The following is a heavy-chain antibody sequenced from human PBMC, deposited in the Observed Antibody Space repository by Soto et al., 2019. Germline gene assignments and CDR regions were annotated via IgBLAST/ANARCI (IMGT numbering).Heavy chain of an antibody. CDR3: ARLSEESSSSNYYYLYMDF. D-gene: IGHD6-6*01. CDR2: INPDSGNT. CDR1: GYTFTNYA. J-gene: IGHJ6*03. Sequence: ASVKVSCKASGYTFTNYAISWVRQAPGQGPEWMGWINPDSGNTNYAQKFQGRVTMTRSTSINTAYMELSGLRSGDTAVYYCARLSEESSSSNYYYLYMDFWGKGSTVTVSS. V-gene: IGHV1-8*02.